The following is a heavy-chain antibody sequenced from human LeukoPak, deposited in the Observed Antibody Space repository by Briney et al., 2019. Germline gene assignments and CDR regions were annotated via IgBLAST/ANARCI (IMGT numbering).Heavy chain of an antibody. CDR2: IKQDGSEK. D-gene: IGHD3-3*01. J-gene: IGHJ6*03. CDR3: ARTYYDFWSGYYPYYYYYYYMDV. Sequence: GGSLRLSCAASGFTFSSYWMSWVRQAPGKGLEWVANIKQDGSEKYYVDSVKGRFTISRDNAENSLYLQMNSLRAEDTAVYYCARTYYDFWSGYYPYYYYYYYMDVWGKGTMVTVSS. V-gene: IGHV3-7*01. CDR1: GFTFSSYW.